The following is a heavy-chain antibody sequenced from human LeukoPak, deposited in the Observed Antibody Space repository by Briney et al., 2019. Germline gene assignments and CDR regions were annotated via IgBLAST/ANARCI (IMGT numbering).Heavy chain of an antibody. V-gene: IGHV3-48*04. J-gene: IGHJ4*02. Sequence: GGSLRLSCAASGFTFSDYSMNWVRQAPGKGLEWVSYISGRSSTIYYADSVKGRFTIFRDNAKNSLYLQMDSLRAEDTAVYYCARDERGGYSYGLGFDYWGQGTLVTVSS. CDR3: ARDERGGYSYGLGFDY. CDR2: ISGRSSTI. D-gene: IGHD5-18*01. CDR1: GFTFSDYS.